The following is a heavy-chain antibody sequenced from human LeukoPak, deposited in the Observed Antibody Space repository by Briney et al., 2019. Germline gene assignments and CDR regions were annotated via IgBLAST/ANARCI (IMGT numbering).Heavy chain of an antibody. CDR2: INPNSGGT. V-gene: IGHV1-2*02. CDR3: ARDQSGASVPLDY. Sequence: GASVKVSCKASGYTFTGYYMHWVRQAPGQGLEWMGWINPNSGGTNYAQKFQGRVTMTRDTSISTAYMELSRLRSDDTAVYYCARDQSGASVPLDYWGQGTLVTVSS. CDR1: GYTFTGYY. D-gene: IGHD4-17*01. J-gene: IGHJ4*02.